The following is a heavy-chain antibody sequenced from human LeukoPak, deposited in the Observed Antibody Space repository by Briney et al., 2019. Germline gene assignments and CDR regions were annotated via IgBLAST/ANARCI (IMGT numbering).Heavy chain of an antibody. CDR3: ARDRYCSSTSCPPGSWFDP. J-gene: IGHJ5*02. D-gene: IGHD2-2*01. CDR1: GYTFTSYG. Sequence: GASVKVSCKASGYTFTSYGISWVRQAPGQGLEWMGWISAYNGNTNCAQKLQGRVTMTTDTSTSTAYMELRSLRSDDTAVYYCARDRYCSSTSCPPGSWFDPWGQGTLVTVSS. CDR2: ISAYNGNT. V-gene: IGHV1-18*04.